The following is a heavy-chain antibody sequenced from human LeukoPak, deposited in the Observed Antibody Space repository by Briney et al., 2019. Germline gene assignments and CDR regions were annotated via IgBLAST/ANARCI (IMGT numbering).Heavy chain of an antibody. CDR2: IYRSGST. V-gene: IGHV4-38-2*02. CDR3: ARRHSSGWFYY. D-gene: IGHD6-19*01. CDR1: GYSISNGYY. Sequence: SGTLSLTCTVSGYSISNGYYWDWIRQPPGRGLEWIGNIYRSGSTSYNPSLKSRVTISVDTSKNQFSLKVNSVTAADTAVYYCARRHSSGWFYYWGQGTLVTVSS. J-gene: IGHJ4*02.